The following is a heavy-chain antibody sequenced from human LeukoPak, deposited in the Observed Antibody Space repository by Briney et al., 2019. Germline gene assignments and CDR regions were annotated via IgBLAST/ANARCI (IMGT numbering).Heavy chain of an antibody. Sequence: SETLSLTCTVSGGSISSYYWSWIRQPPGKGLEWIGYIYYSGSTNYNPSLKSRVTISVDTSKNQFSLKLSSVTAADTAVYYCARVTGYMIEDYFDYWGQGILVTVSS. CDR1: GGSISSYY. CDR2: IYYSGST. J-gene: IGHJ4*02. D-gene: IGHD3-9*01. CDR3: ARVTGYMIEDYFDY. V-gene: IGHV4-59*01.